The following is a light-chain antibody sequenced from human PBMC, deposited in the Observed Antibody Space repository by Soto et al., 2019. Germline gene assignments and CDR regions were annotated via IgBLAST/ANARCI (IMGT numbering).Light chain of an antibody. CDR1: SSDFGGYNY. J-gene: IGLJ1*01. Sequence: QSALTQPRSVSGSPGQSVTISCTGTSSDFGGYNYVSWYQHHPGKAPKLMIYDVSERPSGVPDRFSGSKAGNTASPTISCLQAEDEADYYCCSYAGTFYVFGTGTKVTVL. V-gene: IGLV2-11*01. CDR3: CSYAGTFYV. CDR2: DVS.